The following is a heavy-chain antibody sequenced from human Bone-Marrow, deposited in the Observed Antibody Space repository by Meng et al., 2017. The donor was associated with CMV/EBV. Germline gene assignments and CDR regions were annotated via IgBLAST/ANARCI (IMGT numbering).Heavy chain of an antibody. Sequence: SETLSLTCTVSGGSISSYYWSWIRQPPGKGLEWMGYIYYSGSTNYNPSLKSRVTMSIDTSMNQFSLKLSSVTAADTAVYYCASRRDGYKYYFDYWGQGIRVTVSS. V-gene: IGHV4-59*01. CDR1: GGSISSYY. J-gene: IGHJ4*02. D-gene: IGHD5-24*01. CDR2: IYYSGST. CDR3: ASRRDGYKYYFDY.